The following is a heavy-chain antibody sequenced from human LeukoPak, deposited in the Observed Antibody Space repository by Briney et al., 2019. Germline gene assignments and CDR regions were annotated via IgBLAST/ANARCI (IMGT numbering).Heavy chain of an antibody. CDR3: VTVGMTSIWSYLRFDP. J-gene: IGHJ5*02. Sequence: GGSLRLSCSASGFTFSTNSMHCVRQAPGKGLEFVSAITSNGGSTYYADSVKGRFTISRDNSKNTLYLQMSSLRAEDTAVYYCVTVGMTSIWSYLRFDPRGQGTLVSVSS. CDR1: GFTFSTNS. CDR2: ITSNGGST. D-gene: IGHD1-26*01. V-gene: IGHV3-64D*08.